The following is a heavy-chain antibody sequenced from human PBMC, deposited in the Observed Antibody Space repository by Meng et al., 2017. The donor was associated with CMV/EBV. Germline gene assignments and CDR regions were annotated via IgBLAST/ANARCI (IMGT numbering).Heavy chain of an antibody. CDR1: GFTFSSYW. J-gene: IGHJ6*02. CDR3: AREDYGYYGMDV. CDR2: INSDGSST. Sequence: GASLKISCAASGFTFSSYWMHWVREAPGKGVVWVSRINSDGSSTSYADSVKGRFTISRDNAKNTLYLQMNSLRAEDTAVYYCAREDYGYYGMDVWGQGTTVTVSS. V-gene: IGHV3-74*01.